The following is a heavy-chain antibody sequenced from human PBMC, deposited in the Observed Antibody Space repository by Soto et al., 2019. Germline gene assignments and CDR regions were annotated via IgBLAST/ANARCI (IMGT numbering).Heavy chain of an antibody. CDR1: GGSISSSRYY. D-gene: IGHD3-22*01. CDR2: IYYSGST. V-gene: IGHV4-39*01. J-gene: IGHJ4*02. Sequence: PSETLSLTCTVSGGSISSSRYYWGWIRQPPGKGLEWIGSIYYSGSTYYNPSLKSRVTISVDTSKNQFSLKLSSVTAADTAVYYCGAFRYGSSGYYWRFDYWGRGSLVTGSS. CDR3: GAFRYGSSGYYWRFDY.